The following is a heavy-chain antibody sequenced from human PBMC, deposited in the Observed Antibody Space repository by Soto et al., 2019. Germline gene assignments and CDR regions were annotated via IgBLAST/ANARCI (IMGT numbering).Heavy chain of an antibody. J-gene: IGHJ4*02. Sequence: QVQLVQSGGEVKKPGASVTVSCKASGYTFINYNITWVRQAPGQGLEWMAWINTYNGMTDYAQRFQGRGTMTRDTSTSTAYMELRNLGSDDTAVYFCAKSPRGEMATDWGQGTLVTVSS. CDR3: AKSPRGEMATD. CDR2: INTYNGMT. D-gene: IGHD5-12*01. CDR1: GYTFINYN. V-gene: IGHV1-18*01.